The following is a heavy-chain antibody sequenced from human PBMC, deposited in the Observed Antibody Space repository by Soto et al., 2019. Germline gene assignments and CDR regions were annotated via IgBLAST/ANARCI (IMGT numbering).Heavy chain of an antibody. CDR2: ISYDGSNK. D-gene: IGHD6-13*01. Sequence: SLRLSCAASGFTFSSYAMHWVRQAPGKGLEWVAVISYDGSNKYYADSVKGRFTISRDNSKNTLYLQMNSLRAEDTAVYYCARDQQQQLGSLDYWGQGTLVTVSS. CDR1: GFTFSSYA. J-gene: IGHJ4*02. CDR3: ARDQQQQLGSLDY. V-gene: IGHV3-30-3*01.